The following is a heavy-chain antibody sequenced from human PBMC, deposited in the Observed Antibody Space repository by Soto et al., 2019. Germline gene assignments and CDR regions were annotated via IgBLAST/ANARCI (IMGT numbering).Heavy chain of an antibody. CDR1: GFTFSSYA. CDR3: ARALGYAFDI. J-gene: IGHJ3*02. CDR2: ISNTGGST. V-gene: IGHV3-64*01. Sequence: PGGSLRLSCVASGFTFSSYAIHWVRQAPGKGLEYVSAISNTGGSTYYANSVKGRFTISRDNSKNTLYLQMGSLRAEDMAVYYCARALGYAFDIWGQGTMVTVSS. D-gene: IGHD7-27*01.